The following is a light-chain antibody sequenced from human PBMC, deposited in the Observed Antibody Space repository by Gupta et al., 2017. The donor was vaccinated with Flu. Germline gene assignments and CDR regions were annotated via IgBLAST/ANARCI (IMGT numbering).Light chain of an antibody. CDR1: SDSIASNY. Sequence: NFMLTQPHSVSESPGKTVTISCTRSSDSIASNYAQWYQQRPGSPTTTAIYDNNQRPSGVPDRFSGSIDRSSTYGSLTISGLRTQDEAEDVCQSFGPGNQVVFGGGTKMTVL. CDR3: QSFGPGNQVV. J-gene: IGLJ3*02. V-gene: IGLV6-57*01. CDR2: DNN.